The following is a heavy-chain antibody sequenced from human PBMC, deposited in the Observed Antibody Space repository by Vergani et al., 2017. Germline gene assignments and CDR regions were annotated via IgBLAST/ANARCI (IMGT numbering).Heavy chain of an antibody. CDR1: GFPFSSYA. D-gene: IGHD3-10*01. CDR2: ISGSGGST. Sequence: EVQLLESGGGLVQPGGSLRLSCAASGFPFSSYAMSWVRQAPGKGLEWVSAISGSGGSTYYADSVKGRFTISRDNSKNTLYLQMNSLRAEDTAVYYCAKGEEEFGRGSDAFDIWGQGTMVTVSS. J-gene: IGHJ3*02. CDR3: AKGEEEFGRGSDAFDI. V-gene: IGHV3-23*01.